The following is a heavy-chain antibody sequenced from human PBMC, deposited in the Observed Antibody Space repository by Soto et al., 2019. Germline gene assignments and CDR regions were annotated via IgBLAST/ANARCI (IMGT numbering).Heavy chain of an antibody. CDR3: ARSAQWDGFDP. CDR1: AGSISTINYY. CDR2: ISYSWST. V-gene: IGHV4-31*03. Sequence: QVQLQESGPGLVRPSQTLSLTCTVSAGSISTINYYWSWIRQHPEKGLEWIGYISYSWSTFYHSSLKXRXTXSIXTSKKQFSLTLTSVTAADTAVYYCARSAQWDGFDPWGQGTMVTVSS. D-gene: IGHD2-8*01. J-gene: IGHJ3*01.